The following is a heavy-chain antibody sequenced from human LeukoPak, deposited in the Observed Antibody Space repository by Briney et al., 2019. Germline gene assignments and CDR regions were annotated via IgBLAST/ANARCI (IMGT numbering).Heavy chain of an antibody. V-gene: IGHV1-2*02. CDR1: GYTFTGYY. Sequence: ASVKVSCKASGYTFTGYYMHWVRQAPGQGLEWMGWINPNSGGTNYAQKFQGRVTMTRGTSISTAYMELSRLRSDDTAVYYCARPRSGSRRYYFDYWGQGTLVTVSS. CDR3: ARPRSGSRRYYFDY. J-gene: IGHJ4*02. CDR2: INPNSGGT. D-gene: IGHD1-26*01.